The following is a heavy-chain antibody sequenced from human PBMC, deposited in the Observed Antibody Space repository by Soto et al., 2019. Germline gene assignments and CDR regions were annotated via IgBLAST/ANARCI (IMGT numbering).Heavy chain of an antibody. CDR1: RFSLTTTRVG. Sequence: NPTQTLTFACTSSRFSLTTTRVGVGCIRWPPGKALEWLALIFWDDDKRYSPSLKSRLTITKDTSKNQVVLTMTNMDPVDTATYYCAHSPLGFATRFAPGGQRTLGTVAS. J-gene: IGHJ5*02. D-gene: IGHD2-15*01. CDR2: IFWDDDK. V-gene: IGHV2-5*02. CDR3: AHSPLGFATRFAP.